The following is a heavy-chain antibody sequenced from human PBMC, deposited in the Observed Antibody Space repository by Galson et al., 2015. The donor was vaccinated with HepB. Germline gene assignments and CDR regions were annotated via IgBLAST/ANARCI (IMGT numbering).Heavy chain of an antibody. CDR2: IWYDGSNK. Sequence: SLRLSCAASGFTFSSYGMHWVRQAPGKGLEWVAVIWYDGSNKYYADSVKGRFTISRDNSKNTLYLQMNSLRAEDTAVYYCARELRVDEYYYDSSGLDLWGRGTLVTVSS. CDR3: ARELRVDEYYYDSSGLDL. V-gene: IGHV3-33*01. J-gene: IGHJ2*01. D-gene: IGHD3-22*01. CDR1: GFTFSSYG.